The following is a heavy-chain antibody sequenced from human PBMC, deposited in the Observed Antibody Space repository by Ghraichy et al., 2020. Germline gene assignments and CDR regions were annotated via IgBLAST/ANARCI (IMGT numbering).Heavy chain of an antibody. CDR3: AAVVLLEHLT. CDR1: GDSISNSNYY. CDR2: MYSTAIA. J-gene: IGHJ4*02. V-gene: IGHV4-39*01. Sequence: SETLSLTCYVSGDSISNSNYYWGWIRQPPGKGLEWIGSMYSTAIADYNPSLKSRLTMSVDTSRNQFSLKLTSVTASDTAVYYCAAVVLLEHLTWGQGTLITVSS. D-gene: IGHD1/OR15-1a*01.